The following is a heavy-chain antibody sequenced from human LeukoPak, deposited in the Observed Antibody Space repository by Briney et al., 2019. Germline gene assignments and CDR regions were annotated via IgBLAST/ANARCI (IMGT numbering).Heavy chain of an antibody. CDR3: AELGITMIGGV. J-gene: IGHJ6*04. V-gene: IGHV3-23*01. D-gene: IGHD3-10*02. CDR1: GFTFSSYA. CDR2: ISGSGGST. Sequence: PGGSLRLSCAASGFTFSSYALSWVRQAPGKGLEWVSSISGSGGSTYYADSVKGRFTISRDNSKNTLYLQMSSLRAEDTAVYYCAELGITMIGGVWGKGTTVTISS.